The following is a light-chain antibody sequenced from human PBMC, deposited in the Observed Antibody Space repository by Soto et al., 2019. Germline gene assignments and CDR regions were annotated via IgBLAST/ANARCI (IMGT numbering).Light chain of an antibody. CDR3: AAWDDSLNGPV. J-gene: IGLJ2*01. Sequence: QSILTQPPSASGTPGQRVTMSCSGSRSNIGTNSVHWYQQLPGTAPKLLIYNSNQRPSGVPARFSGSKSGTSASLAMSGLQSEDEADYYCAAWDDSLNGPVFGGGTKLTVL. V-gene: IGLV1-44*01. CDR1: RSNIGTNS. CDR2: NSN.